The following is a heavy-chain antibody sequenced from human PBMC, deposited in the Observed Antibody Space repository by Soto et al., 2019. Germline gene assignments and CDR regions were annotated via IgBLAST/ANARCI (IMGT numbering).Heavy chain of an antibody. D-gene: IGHD1-1*01. Sequence: ASVNVSCKGAGYTFSNYYMHWVRQAPGQGLEWMGWINAGYGNTKSSQKFQDRVTISRDTSASTAYMELTSLRSEDTAVYYCARDTGDGTFDFWGQGTPVTVSS. V-gene: IGHV1-3*01. CDR1: GYTFSNYY. CDR3: ARDTGDGTFDF. CDR2: INAGYGNT. J-gene: IGHJ4*02.